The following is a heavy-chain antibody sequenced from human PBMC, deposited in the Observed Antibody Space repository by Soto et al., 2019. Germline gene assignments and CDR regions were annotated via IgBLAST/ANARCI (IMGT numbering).Heavy chain of an antibody. D-gene: IGHD6-19*01. CDR3: ARGWGAVADY. Sequence: QVQLQQWRAGLLKPSETLSLTCAVYGGSFSGYYWNWIRQPPGKGLEWIGEINHSGSTNYNPSLKSRVTISVDTSKNQFSLKVTSVTAADTAVYYCARGWGAVADYWGQGTLVTVSS. V-gene: IGHV4-34*01. J-gene: IGHJ4*02. CDR1: GGSFSGYY. CDR2: INHSGST.